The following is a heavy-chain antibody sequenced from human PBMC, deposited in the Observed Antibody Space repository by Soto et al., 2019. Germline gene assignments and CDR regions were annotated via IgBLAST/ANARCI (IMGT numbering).Heavy chain of an antibody. D-gene: IGHD3-10*02. V-gene: IGHV3-23*01. CDR3: TKFQLYIRGGIRNWFGA. CDR2: ISGSGGST. J-gene: IGHJ5*02. Sequence: EVQLLESGGGLIQPGGSLRLSCAASGLTFSSYAMSWVRQAPGKGLEWVSAISGSGGSTYYADSVKGRFTISRDNSTNTLCLQMNSLRAEDTAVYYCTKFQLYIRGGIRNWFGAWGEGTLVTGYS. CDR1: GLTFSSYA.